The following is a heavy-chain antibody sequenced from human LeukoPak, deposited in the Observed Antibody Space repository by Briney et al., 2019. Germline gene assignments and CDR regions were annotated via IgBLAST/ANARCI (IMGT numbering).Heavy chain of an antibody. V-gene: IGHV3-21*01. CDR3: ARAGNDGYNDAFDI. D-gene: IGHD5-24*01. Sequence: GGSLRLSCAASGFTFSSYSMNWVRQAPGKGLEWVSSISSSSSYIYYADSVKGRFTISRDNAKNSLYLQMNSLRAEDTAVCYCARAGNDGYNDAFDIWGQGTMVTVSS. J-gene: IGHJ3*02. CDR2: ISSSSSYI. CDR1: GFTFSSYS.